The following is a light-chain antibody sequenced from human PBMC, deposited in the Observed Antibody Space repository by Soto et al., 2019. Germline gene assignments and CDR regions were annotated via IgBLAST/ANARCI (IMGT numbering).Light chain of an antibody. Sequence: QSALTQPVSVSGSPGQSITISCTGTSSDVGGYNYVSWYQQHPGKAPKLMIYDVSNRPSGVSNRFSGSKSGNTASLTISGLQAEDEADYYCSSYTSSSTLVVFGGGTKVTVL. CDR3: SSYTSSSTLVV. CDR2: DVS. CDR1: SSDVGGYNY. J-gene: IGLJ2*01. V-gene: IGLV2-14*01.